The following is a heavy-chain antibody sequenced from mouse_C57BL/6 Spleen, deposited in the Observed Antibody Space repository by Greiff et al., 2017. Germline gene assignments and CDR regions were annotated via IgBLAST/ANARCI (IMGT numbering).Heavy chain of an antibody. CDR2: IDPETGGT. CDR1: GYTFTDYE. J-gene: IGHJ4*01. D-gene: IGHD2-3*01. CDR3: TRGWLLDAMDY. Sequence: QVQLQQSGAELVRPGASVTLSCKASGYTFTDYEMHWVKQTPVHGLEWIGAIDPETGGTAYNQKFKGKAILTADKSSSTAYMELRSLTSEDSAVYYCTRGWLLDAMDYWGQGTSVTVSS. V-gene: IGHV1-15*01.